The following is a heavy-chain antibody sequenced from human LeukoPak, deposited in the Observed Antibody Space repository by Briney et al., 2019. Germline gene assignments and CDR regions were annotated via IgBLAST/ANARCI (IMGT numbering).Heavy chain of an antibody. CDR2: IYTSGTI. D-gene: IGHD3-3*01. CDR3: ARSYDFWSGDSQFDY. Sequence: PSETLSLTCTVSGGSISSYYWSWIRQPAGTALEWIGRIYTSGTITYNPSLKSRVTMSVDTSKNQFSLKLSSVTAADTAVYYCARSYDFWSGDSQFDYWGLGTLVTVSS. J-gene: IGHJ4*02. CDR1: GGSISSYY. V-gene: IGHV4-4*07.